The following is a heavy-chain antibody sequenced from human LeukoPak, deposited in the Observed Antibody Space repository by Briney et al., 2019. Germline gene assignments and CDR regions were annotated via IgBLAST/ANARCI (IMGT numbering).Heavy chain of an antibody. CDR2: IIPIFGTA. CDR3: ARVDRYCSSTSCYAWFDP. J-gene: IGHJ5*02. Sequence: FVKVSCKASGGTFSSYAISWVRQAPGQGLEWMGGIIPIFGTANYAQKFQGRVTITADKSTSTAYMELSSLRSEDTAVYYCARVDRYCSSTSCYAWFDPWGQGTLVTVSS. D-gene: IGHD2-2*01. CDR1: GGTFSSYA. V-gene: IGHV1-69*06.